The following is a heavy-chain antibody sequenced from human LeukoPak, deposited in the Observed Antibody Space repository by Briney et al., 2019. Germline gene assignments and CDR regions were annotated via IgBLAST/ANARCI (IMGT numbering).Heavy chain of an antibody. V-gene: IGHV4-34*01. D-gene: IGHD5-24*01. CDR3: ARVAKRWLQSRQYYFDY. CDR2: INHSGST. CDR1: GGSFSSYY. J-gene: IGHJ4*02. Sequence: SSETQSLTCAVYGGSFSSYYWSWIRQPPGKGLEWIGEINHSGSTNYNPSLKSRVTISVDTSKNQFSLKLSSVTAADTAVYYCARVAKRWLQSRQYYFDYWGQGTLVTVSS.